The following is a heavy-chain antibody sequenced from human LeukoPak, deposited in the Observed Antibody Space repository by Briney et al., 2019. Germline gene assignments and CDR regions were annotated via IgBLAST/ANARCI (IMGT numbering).Heavy chain of an antibody. CDR1: GGSFSDYY. CDR3: ARRGYIYGWGWFDP. CDR2: INHSGST. Sequence: SETLSLTCGVYGGSFSDYYWSWIRQPPGKGLEWIGEINHSGSTNYNPSLKSRVTISVDTSKNQFSLKVNSVTAADTAVYYCARRGYIYGWGWFDPWGQGTLVTVSS. D-gene: IGHD5-18*01. V-gene: IGHV4-34*01. J-gene: IGHJ5*02.